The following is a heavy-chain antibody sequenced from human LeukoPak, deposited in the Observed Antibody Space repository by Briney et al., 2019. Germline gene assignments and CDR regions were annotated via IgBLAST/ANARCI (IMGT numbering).Heavy chain of an antibody. D-gene: IGHD6-19*01. J-gene: IGHJ4*02. Sequence: GGSLRLSCGASGFTLSNYWMSWVRQAPGRGLEWVANINPDESEKYYEDSVKGRFTISRDNADNSLYLHMNTLRAEDTAVYYCARFRTVAGNPLDYWGQGTLVTVSS. V-gene: IGHV3-7*03. CDR2: INPDESEK. CDR1: GFTLSNYW. CDR3: ARFRTVAGNPLDY.